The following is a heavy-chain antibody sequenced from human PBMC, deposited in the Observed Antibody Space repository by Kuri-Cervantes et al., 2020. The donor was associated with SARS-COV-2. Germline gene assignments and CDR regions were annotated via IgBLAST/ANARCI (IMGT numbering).Heavy chain of an antibody. J-gene: IGHJ6*03. V-gene: IGHV3-23*01. CDR3: AKGGATGYYTYYYMDA. Sequence: GGSLRLSCVASGFTFNDYAVSWVRQAPGKGLGWVSGISASGGSTYYADSVKGRLTISRDNSKNTAFLQMNSLSPEDTAVYYCAKGGATGYYTYYYMDAWGKGTTVTVSS. D-gene: IGHD3/OR15-3a*01. CDR2: ISASGGST. CDR1: GFTFNDYA.